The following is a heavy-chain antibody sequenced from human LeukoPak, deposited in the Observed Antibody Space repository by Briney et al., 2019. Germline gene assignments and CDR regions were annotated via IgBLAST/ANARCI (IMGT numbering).Heavy chain of an antibody. CDR1: GYTFTGYY. CDR2: INPNSGGT. J-gene: IGHJ6*03. V-gene: IGHV1-2*06. Sequence: ASVKVSCKASGYTFTGYYMHWVRQAPGQGLEWMGRINPNSGGTNYAQKLQGRVTMTRDTSISTAYMELSRLRSDDTAVYYCASGTRSYYYYYMDVWGKGTTVTVSS. CDR3: ASGTRSYYYYYMDV. D-gene: IGHD1-1*01.